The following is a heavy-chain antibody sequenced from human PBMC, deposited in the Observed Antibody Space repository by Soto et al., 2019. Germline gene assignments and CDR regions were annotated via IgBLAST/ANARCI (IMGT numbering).Heavy chain of an antibody. J-gene: IGHJ4*02. Sequence: QVQLQESGPGLVKPSETLSLTCTVSGGSINSYCWSWIRQPPGKGLEWIAYIFDSGNANYNPSLKSRVPIPVDTSKNQFSLKLTSVTAADTAVYYCARHRRTTVAKFYFDNWGQGALVTVSS. CDR1: GGSINSYC. D-gene: IGHD4-4*01. CDR3: ARHRRTTVAKFYFDN. V-gene: IGHV4-59*08. CDR2: IFDSGNA.